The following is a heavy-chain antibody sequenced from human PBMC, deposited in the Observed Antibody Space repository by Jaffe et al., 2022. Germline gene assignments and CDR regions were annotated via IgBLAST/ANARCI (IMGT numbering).Heavy chain of an antibody. V-gene: IGHV4-61*02. D-gene: IGHD6-19*01. J-gene: IGHJ4*02. Sequence: QVQLQESGPGLVKPSQTLSLTCTVSGGSISSGSYYWSWIRQPAGKGLEWIGRIYTSGSTNYNPSLKSRVTISVDTSKNQFSLKLSSVTAADTAVYYCARDSRTESSSGTLGFDYWGQGTLVTVSS. CDR2: IYTSGST. CDR3: ARDSRTESSSGTLGFDY. CDR1: GGSISSGSYY.